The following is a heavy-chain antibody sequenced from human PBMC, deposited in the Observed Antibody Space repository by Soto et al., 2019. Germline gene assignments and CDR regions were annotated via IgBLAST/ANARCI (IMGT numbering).Heavy chain of an antibody. J-gene: IGHJ4*02. CDR3: AKDRTIFGVVITH. D-gene: IGHD3-3*01. CDR1: GFTFSSYG. CDR2: ISYDGSNK. V-gene: IGHV3-30*18. Sequence: GGSLRLSCAASGFTFSSYGMHWVRQAPSKGLEWVAVISYDGSNKYYADSVKGRFTISRDNSKNTLYLQMNSLRAEDTAVYYCAKDRTIFGVVITHWGQGTLVTVSS.